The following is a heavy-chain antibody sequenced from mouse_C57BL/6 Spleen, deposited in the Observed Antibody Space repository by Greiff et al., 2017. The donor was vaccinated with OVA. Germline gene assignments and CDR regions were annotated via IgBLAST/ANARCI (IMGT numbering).Heavy chain of an antibody. CDR2: IWRGGST. Sequence: VQRVESGPGLVQPSQSLSITCTVSGFSLTSYGVHWVRQSPGKGLEWLGVIWRGGSTDYNAAFMSRLSITNDNSKSQVFFKMNSLQADDTTINYCAKNRHYGSSAYAMDYWGQGTSVTVSS. CDR3: AKNRHYGSSAYAMDY. D-gene: IGHD1-1*01. J-gene: IGHJ4*01. V-gene: IGHV2-5*01. CDR1: GFSLTSYG.